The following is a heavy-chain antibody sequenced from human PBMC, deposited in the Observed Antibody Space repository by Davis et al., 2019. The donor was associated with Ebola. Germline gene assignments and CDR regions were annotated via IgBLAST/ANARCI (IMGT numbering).Heavy chain of an antibody. CDR3: ARGVVVPATWYYYYYMDV. D-gene: IGHD2-2*01. CDR2: IKQGGSEK. J-gene: IGHJ6*03. V-gene: IGHV3-7*01. CDR1: GFTFSSYS. Sequence: GESLKISCAASGFTFSSYSMNWVRQAPGKGLEWVANIKQGGSEKYYVDSVKGRFTISRDNAKNSLYLQMNSLRAEDTAVYYCARGVVVPATWYYYYYMDVWGKGTTVTVSS.